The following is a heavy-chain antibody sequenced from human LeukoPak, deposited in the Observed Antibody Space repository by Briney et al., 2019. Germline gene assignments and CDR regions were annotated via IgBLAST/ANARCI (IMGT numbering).Heavy chain of an antibody. D-gene: IGHD3-3*01. Sequence: SETLSLTCTVSGGSISSGGYYWSWIRQHPGKGLEWIGSIYYSGSTYYNPSLKSRVTTSVDTSKNQFSLKLSSVTAADTAVYYCARDYDSNWFDPWGQGTLVTVSS. CDR3: ARDYDSNWFDP. CDR2: IYYSGST. CDR1: GGSISSGGYY. V-gene: IGHV4-39*02. J-gene: IGHJ5*02.